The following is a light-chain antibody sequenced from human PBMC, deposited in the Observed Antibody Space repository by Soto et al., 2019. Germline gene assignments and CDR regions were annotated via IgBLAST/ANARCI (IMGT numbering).Light chain of an antibody. J-gene: IGKJ1*01. CDR3: QQYNSNFWT. CDR1: QSISSW. Sequence: DIQMTQSPSTLSASVGDRVTITCRASQSISSWLAWYQQKPGKAPKLLIHKASSLESGVPSRFSGRGSGTEFTLTISSLQPDDFATYYCQQYNSNFWTFGQGTKVDIK. CDR2: KAS. V-gene: IGKV1-5*03.